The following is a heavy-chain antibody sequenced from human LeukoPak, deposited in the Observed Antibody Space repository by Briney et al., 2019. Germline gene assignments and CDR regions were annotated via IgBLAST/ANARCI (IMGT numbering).Heavy chain of an antibody. V-gene: IGHV3-23*01. J-gene: IGHJ4*02. CDR1: GFTFSSYA. D-gene: IGHD3-3*01. CDR3: AKIGGRRFLEWLLYGYFDY. Sequence: GGSLRLSCAASGFTFSSYAMSWVRQAPGKGLEWVAAISGSGGSTYYADSVKGRLTIPRDNSKNTVNLQMNSLSGEDTAVYYCAKIGGRRFLEWLLYGYFDYWGQRTLVTVSS. CDR2: ISGSGGST.